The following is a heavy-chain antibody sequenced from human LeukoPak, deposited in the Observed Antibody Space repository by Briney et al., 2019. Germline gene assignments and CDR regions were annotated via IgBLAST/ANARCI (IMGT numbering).Heavy chain of an antibody. V-gene: IGHV3-74*01. CDR1: GYTFSRYW. CDR2: INEDGSTT. J-gene: IGHJ4*02. Sequence: GVSLRLSCVGSGYTFSRYWMHWVRQAPGKGLVCVSRINEDGSTTDYADSVKGRFTISRDNAKNTLYLQRNSLRAEDTAVYYCARYYGSGTYAVDYWGQGTLVTVSS. D-gene: IGHD3-10*01. CDR3: ARYYGSGTYAVDY.